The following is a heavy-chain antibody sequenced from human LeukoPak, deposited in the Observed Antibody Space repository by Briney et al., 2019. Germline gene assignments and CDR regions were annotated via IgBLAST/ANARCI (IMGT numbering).Heavy chain of an antibody. CDR3: AREASADCSGGSCYLFDY. V-gene: IGHV3-30*03. CDR2: ISYDGSNK. J-gene: IGHJ4*02. D-gene: IGHD2-15*01. Sequence: GGSLRLSCAASGFTFSSYGMHWVRQAPGKGLEWVAVISYDGSNKYYADSVKGRFTISRDNSKNTLYLQMNSLRAEDTAVYYCAREASADCSGGSCYLFDYWGQGTLVTVSS. CDR1: GFTFSSYG.